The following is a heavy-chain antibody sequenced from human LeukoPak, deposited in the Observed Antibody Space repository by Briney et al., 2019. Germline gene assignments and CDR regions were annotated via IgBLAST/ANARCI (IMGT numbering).Heavy chain of an antibody. CDR1: GFTFSSYG. J-gene: IGHJ4*02. V-gene: IGHV3-30*02. D-gene: IGHD1-7*01. CDR2: IRYDGSNK. Sequence: GGFLRLSCAASGFTFSSYGMHWVRQAPGKGLEWVAFIRYDGSNKYYADSVKGRFTISRDNSKNTLYLQMNSLRAEDTAVYYCAKDIITGTTGDYWGQGTLVTVSS. CDR3: AKDIITGTTGDY.